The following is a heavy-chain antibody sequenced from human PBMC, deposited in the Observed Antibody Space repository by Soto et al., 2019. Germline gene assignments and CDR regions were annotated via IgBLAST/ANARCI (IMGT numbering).Heavy chain of an antibody. J-gene: IGHJ4*02. D-gene: IGHD3-10*01. CDR2: IYHSGST. CDR3: ARGPPFGY. Sequence: QLQLQESGLGLVKPSQTLSLTCAVSGGSISSGGYSWSWIRQPPGKGLEWIGYIYHSGSTYYNPSLKSRVTIPVDRSKNQFSLKLNSVTAADTAVYYCARGPPFGYWGQGTLVTVSS. CDR1: GGSISSGGYS. V-gene: IGHV4-30-2*01.